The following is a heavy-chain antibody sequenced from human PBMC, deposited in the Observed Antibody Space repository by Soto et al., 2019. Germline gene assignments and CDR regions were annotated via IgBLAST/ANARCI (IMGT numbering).Heavy chain of an antibody. V-gene: IGHV4-59*08. D-gene: IGHD3-10*01. CDR3: AGLWFGEEYFDS. CDR1: GNSFTNYF. Sequence: SETLSLTCTVSGNSFTNYFWSWLRQPPGKGLEWIGYVYHTGSTGYNPSLESRVVISIDTSKSQFSLKLSSVTAADTAVYYCAGLWFGEEYFDSWGQGTLVTVSS. CDR2: VYHTGST. J-gene: IGHJ4*02.